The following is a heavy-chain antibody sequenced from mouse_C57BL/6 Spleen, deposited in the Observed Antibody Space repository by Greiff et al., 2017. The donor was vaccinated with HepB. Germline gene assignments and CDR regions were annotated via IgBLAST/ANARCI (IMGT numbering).Heavy chain of an antibody. CDR3: ARGHYYGSRYAMDY. Sequence: QVHVKQSGAELVKPGASVKISCKASGYAFSSYWMNWVKQRPGKGLEWIGQIYPGDGDTNYNGKFKGKATLTADKSSSTAYMQLSSLTSEDSAVYFCARGHYYGSRYAMDYWGQGTSVTVSS. J-gene: IGHJ4*01. CDR2: IYPGDGDT. CDR1: GYAFSSYW. V-gene: IGHV1-80*01. D-gene: IGHD1-1*01.